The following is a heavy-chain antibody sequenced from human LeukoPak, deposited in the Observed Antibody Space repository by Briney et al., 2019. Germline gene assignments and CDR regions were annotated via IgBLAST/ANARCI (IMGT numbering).Heavy chain of an antibody. Sequence: GSLRLSCGASGFTVSSNYMSWVRQAPGKGLEWVPVIYSGGSTYYADSVKGRFTISRDNSKNTLYLQMNSLRAEDTAVYYCAREGSYGYDAFDIWGQGTMVTVSS. CDR1: GFTVSSNY. V-gene: IGHV3-66*01. CDR2: IYSGGST. CDR3: AREGSYGYDAFDI. J-gene: IGHJ3*02. D-gene: IGHD5-18*01.